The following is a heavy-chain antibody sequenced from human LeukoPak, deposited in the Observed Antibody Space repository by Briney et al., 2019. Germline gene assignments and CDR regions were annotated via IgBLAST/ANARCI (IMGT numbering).Heavy chain of an antibody. CDR3: ARDRRYFDWPYYFDY. CDR1: GGSISDYY. Sequence: ASETLSLTCTVSGGSISDYYWTWIRQPPGKGLEWIGHIYYSGSTNYNPSLKSRVTMSVDTSKNQFSLKLSSVTAADTAVYYCARDRRYFDWPYYFDYWGQGTLVTVSS. CDR2: IYYSGST. J-gene: IGHJ4*02. D-gene: IGHD3-9*01. V-gene: IGHV4-59*12.